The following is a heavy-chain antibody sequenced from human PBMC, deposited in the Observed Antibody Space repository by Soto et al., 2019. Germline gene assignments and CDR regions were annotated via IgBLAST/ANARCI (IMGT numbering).Heavy chain of an antibody. CDR2: TIPILDVE. Sequence: QVQLVQSGAEVKKPGSSVKVSCKASGGTFSTSTFTWVRQAPGQGLEWMGRTIPILDVEDYAQDFQGRVTITAYKSTSTAYLELTSLTSKDTAVYYCARDSRIGSTYSGYDAIDSWGQGTLVTVSS. D-gene: IGHD5-12*01. CDR3: ARDSRIGSTYSGYDAIDS. J-gene: IGHJ4*02. CDR1: GGTFSTST. V-gene: IGHV1-69*08.